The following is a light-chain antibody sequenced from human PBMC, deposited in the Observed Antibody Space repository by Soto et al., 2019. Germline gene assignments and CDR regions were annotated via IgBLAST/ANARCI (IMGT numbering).Light chain of an antibody. CDR2: ESF. Sequence: GMPQTQPSLSVAPGHPAPISCRPTKSPLNTDEETYLYWYLQSPGHPPQRLISESFNRFSGVSDRFSGSGSGTYFTLKISRVEAEDGEVYYCMQSTELPYTFGQGTKLEI. J-gene: IGKJ2*01. V-gene: IGKV2D-29*01. CDR1: KSPLNTDEETY. CDR3: MQSTELPYT.